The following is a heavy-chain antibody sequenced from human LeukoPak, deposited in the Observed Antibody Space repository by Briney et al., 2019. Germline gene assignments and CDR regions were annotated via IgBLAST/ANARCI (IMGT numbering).Heavy chain of an antibody. J-gene: IGHJ6*03. CDR1: GFTFSSYG. D-gene: IGHD4-17*01. CDR3: AKEVSDYVTYYYMDV. V-gene: IGHV3-30*18. Sequence: AGGSLRLSCAASGFTFSSYGMHWVRQAPGKGLEWVAVISYDGSNKYYADSVKGRFTISRDNSKNTLYLQMNNLTTEDTAVYYCAKEVSDYVTYYYMDVWGKGTTVTISS. CDR2: ISYDGSNK.